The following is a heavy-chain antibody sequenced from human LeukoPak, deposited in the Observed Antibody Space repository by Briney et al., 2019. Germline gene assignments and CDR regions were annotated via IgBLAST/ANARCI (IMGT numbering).Heavy chain of an antibody. D-gene: IGHD1-1*01. J-gene: IGHJ4*02. V-gene: IGHV3-11*06. CDR2: ISSSSSYT. Sequence: PGGSLRLSCAASGFTFSDYYVSWIRQAPGKGLEWVSYISSSSSYTNYADSVKGRFTISRDNAKNSLYLQMNSLRAEDTAVYYCARNQERDWNPDYWGQGTLVTVSS. CDR3: ARNQERDWNPDY. CDR1: GFTFSDYY.